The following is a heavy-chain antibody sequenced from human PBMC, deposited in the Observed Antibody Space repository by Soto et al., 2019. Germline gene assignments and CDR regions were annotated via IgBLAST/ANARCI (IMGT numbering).Heavy chain of an antibody. CDR1: GFTFSIYT. V-gene: IGHV3-21*01. Sequence: PGGSLRLSCAASGFTFSIYTMNWVRQAPGKGLEWVSSISSSSSYIYYADSVKGRFTISRGNAKNSLYLQMNSLRAEDTAVYYCARERGRRPNHVRAFDIWGQGTMVTVSS. D-gene: IGHD3-10*01. J-gene: IGHJ3*02. CDR3: ARERGRRPNHVRAFDI. CDR2: ISSSSSYI.